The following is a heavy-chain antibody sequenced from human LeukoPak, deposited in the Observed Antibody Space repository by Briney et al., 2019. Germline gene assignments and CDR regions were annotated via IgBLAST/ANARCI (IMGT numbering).Heavy chain of an antibody. J-gene: IGHJ4*02. CDR3: ARDSYGDANFDS. CDR1: GLTFSSYG. Sequence: GGSLRLSCAASGLTFSSYGMHWVRQAPGKGLEWVAFIRYDGSNKYYADSVKGRFTISRDISKNEVYLQMNSLRPEDTAVYYCARDSYGDANFDSWGQGTLVTVSS. D-gene: IGHD4-17*01. V-gene: IGHV3-30*02. CDR2: IRYDGSNK.